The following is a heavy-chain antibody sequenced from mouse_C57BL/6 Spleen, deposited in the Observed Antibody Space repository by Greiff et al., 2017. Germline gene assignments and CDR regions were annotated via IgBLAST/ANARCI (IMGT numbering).Heavy chain of an antibody. CDR1: GYTFTSYW. Sequence: VQLQQPGTELVKPGASVKLSCKASGYTFTSYWMHWVKQRPGQGLEWIGNINPSNGGTNYNEKFKSKATLAVDKSSSTAYMQLSSLTSEDSAVYYCAREGSDYPYYYAMDYWGQGTSVTVSS. CDR2: INPSNGGT. D-gene: IGHD2-4*01. CDR3: AREGSDYPYYYAMDY. V-gene: IGHV1-53*01. J-gene: IGHJ4*01.